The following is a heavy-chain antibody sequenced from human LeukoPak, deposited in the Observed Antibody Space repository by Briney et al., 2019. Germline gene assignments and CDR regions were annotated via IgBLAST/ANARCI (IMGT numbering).Heavy chain of an antibody. CDR1: GYTFTSYD. J-gene: IGHJ6*03. CDR3: ARGRKYTMVRGIRYYYYMDV. Sequence: ASVKVSCKASGYTFTSYDINWVRQATGQGLEWMGWMNPNSGNTGYAQKFQGRVTMTRNTSISTAYMELSSLRSEDTAVYYCARGRKYTMVRGIRYYYYMDVWGKGTTVTVSS. D-gene: IGHD3-10*01. V-gene: IGHV1-8*01. CDR2: MNPNSGNT.